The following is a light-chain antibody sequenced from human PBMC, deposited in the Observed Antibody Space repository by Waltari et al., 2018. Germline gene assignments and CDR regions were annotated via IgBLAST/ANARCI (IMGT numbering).Light chain of an antibody. CDR2: EVG. V-gene: IGLV2-14*01. J-gene: IGLJ1*01. CDR3: SSYTTSSAPGV. CDR1: DSDVGAYDF. Sequence: QSALTQPASVSGSPGQSITISCSGTDSDVGAYDFVSWYQQHPGKAPHLIIYEVGNRPSGISNRFSASKSGNTASLTISGLQAEDEADYCCSSYTTSSAPGVFGTGTRVTVL.